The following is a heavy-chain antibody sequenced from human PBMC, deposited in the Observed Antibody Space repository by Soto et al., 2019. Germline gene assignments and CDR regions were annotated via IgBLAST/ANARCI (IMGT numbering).Heavy chain of an antibody. Sequence: QVQLQESGPGLVKPSETLSLTCTVSGGSITNYYWSWIRQPPGKGLEWIGYIYDSGNTNYNPSLKSRVTISVDTSKNQFSLKLSSVTAAETAVYYCARGHRGVPFDYWGQGTLVTVSS. CDR3: ARGHRGVPFDY. CDR1: GGSITNYY. J-gene: IGHJ4*02. V-gene: IGHV4-59*01. D-gene: IGHD2-2*01. CDR2: IYDSGNT.